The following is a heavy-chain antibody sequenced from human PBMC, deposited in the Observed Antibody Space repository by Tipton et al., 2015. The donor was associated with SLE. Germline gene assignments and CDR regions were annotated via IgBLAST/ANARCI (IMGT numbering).Heavy chain of an antibody. CDR1: GFTFSTYA. Sequence: SLRLSCAASGFTFSTYAMSRVRQAPGKGLEWVSVIYSGGSSTCFADSVKGRFTISRDDSKNTLFLQMNCLRAEDTAVYYCAKGYYGSGSYIDYWGQGTLVTVSA. CDR3: AKGYYGSGSYIDY. J-gene: IGHJ4*02. V-gene: IGHV3-23*03. CDR2: IYSGGSST. D-gene: IGHD3-10*01.